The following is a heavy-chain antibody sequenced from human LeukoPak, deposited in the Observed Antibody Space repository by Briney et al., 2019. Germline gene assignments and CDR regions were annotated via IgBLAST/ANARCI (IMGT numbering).Heavy chain of an antibody. V-gene: IGHV3-64*04. CDR1: AFTFSNYP. Sequence: PGGSLRLSCSASAFTFSNYPMHWVRQAPGKGLEYVSAISYNGGITYYADSLKGRFTISRDNAKNTLFLQMNSLRAEDTAVYYCAAAVKVYACDCWGQGTLVTISS. CDR3: AAAVKVYACDC. CDR2: ISYNGGIT. D-gene: IGHD2-15*01. J-gene: IGHJ4*02.